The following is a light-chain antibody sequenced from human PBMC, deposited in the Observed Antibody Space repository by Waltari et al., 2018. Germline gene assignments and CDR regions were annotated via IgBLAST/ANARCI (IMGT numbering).Light chain of an antibody. V-gene: IGKV3-11*01. CDR3: QQRSNWPPLT. J-gene: IGKJ4*01. CDR2: DAS. CDR1: QSVSSN. Sequence: EIVLTQSPATVSLSPGERATLSCRASQSVSSNLAWYQQKPGQAPRLLIYDASNRAPGIPARFSGSGSGTDFTLTISSLEPEDFAVYYCQQRSNWPPLTFGGGTKVEIK.